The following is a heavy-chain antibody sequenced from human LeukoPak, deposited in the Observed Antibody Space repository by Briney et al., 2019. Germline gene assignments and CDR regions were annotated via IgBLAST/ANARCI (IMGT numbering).Heavy chain of an antibody. CDR3: ARGSSTSYYYYGMDV. CDR2: INSDGSSI. D-gene: IGHD2-2*01. J-gene: IGHJ6*02. V-gene: IGHV3-74*01. CDR1: GFTFSSYA. Sequence: GGSLRLSCAASGFTFSSYAMSWVRQAPGKGLVWVSRINSDGSSIRNADSVKGRLTISRDNAKNTLYLQMNSLRAEDTAVYYCARGSSTSYYYYGMDVWGQGTTATVSS.